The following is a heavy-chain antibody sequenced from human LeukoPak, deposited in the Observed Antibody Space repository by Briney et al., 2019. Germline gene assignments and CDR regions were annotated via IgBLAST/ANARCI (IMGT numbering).Heavy chain of an antibody. Sequence: PGRSLRLSCAASGFTFDDYAMYWVRQAPGKGLEWVSSISWNSGSIGYADSVKGRFTISRDNAKNSLYLQMNSLRAEDTALYYCAKDIVLSRSGRGAFDIWGQGTMVTVPS. CDR2: ISWNSGSI. CDR1: GFTFDDYA. V-gene: IGHV3-9*01. J-gene: IGHJ3*02. CDR3: AKDIVLSRSGRGAFDI. D-gene: IGHD6-19*01.